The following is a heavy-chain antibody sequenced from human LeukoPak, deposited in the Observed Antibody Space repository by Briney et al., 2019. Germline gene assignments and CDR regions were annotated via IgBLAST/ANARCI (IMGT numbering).Heavy chain of an antibody. Sequence: PSETLSLTCAVYGGSFSGYYWSWIRQPPGKGLEWIGEINHSGSTNYNPSLKSRVTISVDTSKNQFSLKLSSVTAADTAVYYCARGLRLLPTITIFGVDRLAGYTDAFDIWGQGTMVTVSS. V-gene: IGHV4-34*01. CDR3: ARGLRLLPTITIFGVDRLAGYTDAFDI. CDR1: GGSFSGYY. J-gene: IGHJ3*02. CDR2: INHSGST. D-gene: IGHD3-3*01.